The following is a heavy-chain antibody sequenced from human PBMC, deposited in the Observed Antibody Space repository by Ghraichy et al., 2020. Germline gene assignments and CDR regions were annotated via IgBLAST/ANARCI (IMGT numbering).Heavy chain of an antibody. CDR2: INHSGST. D-gene: IGHD2-2*01. J-gene: IGHJ6*02. Sequence: SETLSLTCAVYGGSFSGYYWSWIRQPPGKGLEWIGEINHSGSTNYNPSLKSRVTISVDTSKNQFSLKLSSVTAADTAVYYCASDRVVVVPAASGFYYYYYGMDVWGQGTTVTVSS. CDR3: ASDRVVVVPAASGFYYYYYGMDV. V-gene: IGHV4-34*01. CDR1: GGSFSGYY.